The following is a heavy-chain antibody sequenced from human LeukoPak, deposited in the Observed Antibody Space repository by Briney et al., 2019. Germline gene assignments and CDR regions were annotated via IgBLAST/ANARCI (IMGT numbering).Heavy chain of an antibody. D-gene: IGHD3-10*01. CDR3: ATVAAAWFGELLGFDY. Sequence: ASVNVSCKVSGYTLTELSMHWVRQAPGKGLEWMGGFDPEDGETIYAQKFQGRVTMTEDTSTDTAYMELSSLRSEDTAVYYCATVAAAWFGELLGFDYWGQGTLVTVSS. V-gene: IGHV1-24*01. CDR2: FDPEDGET. J-gene: IGHJ4*02. CDR1: GYTLTELS.